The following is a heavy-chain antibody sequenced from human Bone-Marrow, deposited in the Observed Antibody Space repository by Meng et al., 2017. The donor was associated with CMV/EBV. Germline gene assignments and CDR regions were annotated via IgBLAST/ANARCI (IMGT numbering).Heavy chain of an antibody. J-gene: IGHJ4*02. V-gene: IGHV3-49*04. CDR3: TRDRTEYFDY. CDR2: IRSKAYGGTT. Sequence: GESLKISCTASGFTFGDYAMSWVRQAPGKGLEWVGFIRSKAYGGTTEYAASVKGRFTISRDDSKSIAYLQMNSLKTEDTAVYYCTRDRTEYFDYWAQGTLVTVSS. CDR1: GFTFGDYA. D-gene: IGHD4-17*01.